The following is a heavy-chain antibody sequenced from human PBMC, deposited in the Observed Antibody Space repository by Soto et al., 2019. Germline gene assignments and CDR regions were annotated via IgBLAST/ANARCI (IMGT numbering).Heavy chain of an antibody. V-gene: IGHV1-3*01. J-gene: IGHJ4*02. CDR3: ARVPLRHSGRYFDY. CDR2: INAGNGNT. Sequence: QVQLVQSGAEVKKPGASVKVSCKASGYTFTSYAMHWVRQAPGQRLEWMGWINAGNGNTKYSQKFQGRVTITRDKAASTAYMELSSLRSEDTAVYYCARVPLRHSGRYFDYRGQGTLVTVSS. D-gene: IGHD1-26*01. CDR1: GYTFTSYA.